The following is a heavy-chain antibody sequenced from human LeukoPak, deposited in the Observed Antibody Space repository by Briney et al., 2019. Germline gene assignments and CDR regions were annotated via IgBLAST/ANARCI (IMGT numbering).Heavy chain of an antibody. CDR1: GFTFSSYG. CDR2: IWYDGSNK. CDR3: ARVPDFWSDYYYYGMDV. J-gene: IGHJ6*02. Sequence: GGSLRLSCAASGFTFSSYGMHWVRQAPGKGLEWVAVIWYDGSNKYYADSVKGRFTISRDNSKNTLYLQMNSLRAEDTAVYYCARVPDFWSDYYYYGMDVWGQGTTVTVSS. D-gene: IGHD3-3*01. V-gene: IGHV3-33*01.